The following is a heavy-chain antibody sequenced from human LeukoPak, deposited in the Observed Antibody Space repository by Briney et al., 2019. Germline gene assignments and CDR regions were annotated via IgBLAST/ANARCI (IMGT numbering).Heavy chain of an antibody. Sequence: GGSLRLSCAASGFTVSSNYMSWVRQAPGKGLEWVSAIYSGGSTYYADSVKGRFTISRDNSKNTLYLQMNSLRAEDTAVYYCARDFAVAGTGYWGQGTLVTVSS. J-gene: IGHJ4*02. V-gene: IGHV3-53*01. CDR1: GFTVSSNY. D-gene: IGHD6-19*01. CDR2: IYSGGST. CDR3: ARDFAVAGTGY.